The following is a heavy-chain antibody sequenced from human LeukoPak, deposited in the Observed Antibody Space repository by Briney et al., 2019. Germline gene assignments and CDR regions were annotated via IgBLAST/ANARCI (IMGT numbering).Heavy chain of an antibody. J-gene: IGHJ4*02. Sequence: PSETLSLTCAVYGGSFSGYYWSWIRPPPGRGLEWIGEINHSGSTNYNPSLKSRVTISVDTSKNQFSLKLSSVTAADTAVYYCARSPLLFDYYDSSGYQYYFDYWGQGTLITVSS. D-gene: IGHD3-22*01. CDR1: GGSFSGYY. V-gene: IGHV4-34*01. CDR2: INHSGST. CDR3: ARSPLLFDYYDSSGYQYYFDY.